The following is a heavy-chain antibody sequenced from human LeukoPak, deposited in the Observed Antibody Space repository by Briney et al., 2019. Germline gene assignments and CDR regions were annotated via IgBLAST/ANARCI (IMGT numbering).Heavy chain of an antibody. CDR3: ARQLTVTTSHWFDP. V-gene: IGHV1-18*01. J-gene: IGHJ5*02. CDR1: GYTFTTYG. Sequence: ASVKVSCKASGYTFTTYGVSWVRQVPGQGLEWMGWTSADNGSTNYAQKLQGRVTMTTDTSTSIAYMELRRLRSDDTAVYYCARQLTVTTSHWFDPWGQGTLVTVSS. D-gene: IGHD4-17*01. CDR2: TSADNGST.